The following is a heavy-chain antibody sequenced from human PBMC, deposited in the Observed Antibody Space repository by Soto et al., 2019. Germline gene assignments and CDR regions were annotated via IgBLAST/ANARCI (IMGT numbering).Heavy chain of an antibody. Sequence: SETLSLTCTVSGASLNDYYWAWIRQSAGRGLEWLGRIYITAETNYNPSLESRISMSVDTSKNQFSLKVKSVTAADTAVYYFARGGGYSYCYRYWGQGLLVTGSS. D-gene: IGHD5-12*01. J-gene: IGHJ4*02. V-gene: IGHV4-4*07. CDR2: IYITAET. CDR1: GASLNDYY. CDR3: ARGGGYSYCYRY.